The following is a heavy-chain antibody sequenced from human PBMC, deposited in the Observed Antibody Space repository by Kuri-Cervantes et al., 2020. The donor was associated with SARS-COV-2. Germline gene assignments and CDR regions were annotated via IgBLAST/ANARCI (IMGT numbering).Heavy chain of an antibody. V-gene: IGHV3-21*01. Sequence: GESLKISCAASGFTFSSYGMHWVRQAPGKGLEWVSSISSGSDYIYYADSMKGRFTISRDNAKSSLFLQLTSLRAEDTAVYYCARVACSSSNCAIYYYYMDVWGKGTTVTVSS. CDR2: ISSGSDYI. J-gene: IGHJ6*03. CDR3: ARVACSSSNCAIYYYYMDV. CDR1: GFTFSSYG. D-gene: IGHD2-2*01.